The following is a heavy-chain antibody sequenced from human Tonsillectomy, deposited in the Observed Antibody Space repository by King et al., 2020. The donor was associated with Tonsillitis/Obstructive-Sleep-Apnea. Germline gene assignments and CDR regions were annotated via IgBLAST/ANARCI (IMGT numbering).Heavy chain of an antibody. V-gene: IGHV4-59*08. D-gene: IGHD2-2*01. Sequence: QLQESGPGLVKPSETLSLTCTVSGGSISSYYWSWIRQPPGKGLEWIGYIYYSGSTNYNPSLTSRVTISVDTSKNQFSLKLSSVTAADTAVYYCARLSPLGDLRYCSSTSCYGMDVWGQGTTVTVSS. CDR3: ARLSPLGDLRYCSSTSCYGMDV. J-gene: IGHJ6*02. CDR1: GGSISSYY. CDR2: IYYSGST.